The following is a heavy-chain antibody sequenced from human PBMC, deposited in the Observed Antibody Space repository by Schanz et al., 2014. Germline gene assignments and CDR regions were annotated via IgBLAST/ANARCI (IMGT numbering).Heavy chain of an antibody. CDR1: GYTFTDYH. CDR2: INPNSGGT. Sequence: QVQLVQSGAEVKKPGASVKVSCKSSGYTFTDYHIHWVRQAPGQGLEYMGRINPNSGGTNFAQKFQGRVTMTRDTSISTAYMELSRLRSDDTAVYYCASLGGADVFDIWGQGTMVTVSS. V-gene: IGHV1-2*06. J-gene: IGHJ3*02. CDR3: ASLGGADVFDI. D-gene: IGHD3-16*01.